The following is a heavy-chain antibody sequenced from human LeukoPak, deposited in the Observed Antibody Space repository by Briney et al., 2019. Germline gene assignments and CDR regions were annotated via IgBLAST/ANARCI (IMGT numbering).Heavy chain of an antibody. CDR1: GFTFSSYA. V-gene: IGHV3-30-3*01. D-gene: IGHD3-10*01. CDR2: ISYDGSNK. Sequence: PGRSLRLSCAASGFTFSSYAMHWVRQAPGKGLEWVAVISYDGSNKYYADSVKGRFTISRDNSKNTLYLQMNSLRAEDTAVYYCARATRTSVLLWFFDYWGQGTLVTVSS. CDR3: ARATRTSVLLWFFDY. J-gene: IGHJ4*02.